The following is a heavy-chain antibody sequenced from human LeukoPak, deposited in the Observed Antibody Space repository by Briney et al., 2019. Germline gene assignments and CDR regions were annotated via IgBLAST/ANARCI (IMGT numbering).Heavy chain of an antibody. CDR3: TTGRGAYDVFDF. CDR2: IDSEDGKS. Sequence: ASVKVSCKTSGFLFSAYYMHWVQQAPGKGFRWMGRIDSEDGKSTYAEDFQGRVTLTADMSTDTAYMELSRLTSEDTALYYCTTGRGAYDVFDFWGQGSLVIVSS. V-gene: IGHV1-69-2*01. D-gene: IGHD1-1*01. CDR1: GFLFSAYY. J-gene: IGHJ4*02.